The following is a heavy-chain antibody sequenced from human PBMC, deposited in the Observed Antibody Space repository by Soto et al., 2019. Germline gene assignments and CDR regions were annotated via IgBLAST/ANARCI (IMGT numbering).Heavy chain of an antibody. Sequence: SETLSLTCTVSGGSISSGGYYWSWIRQHPGKGLEWIGYIYYSGSTYYNPSLKSRVTISVDTSKNQFSLKLSSVTAADTAVYYCATLVVPAAVYNWFDPWGQGTLVTVSS. CDR2: IYYSGST. CDR3: ATLVVPAAVYNWFDP. V-gene: IGHV4-31*03. CDR1: GGSISSGGYY. D-gene: IGHD2-2*01. J-gene: IGHJ5*02.